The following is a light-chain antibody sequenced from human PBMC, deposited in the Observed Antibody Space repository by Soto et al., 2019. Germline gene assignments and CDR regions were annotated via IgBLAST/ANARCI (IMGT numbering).Light chain of an antibody. CDR1: QSVSSN. CDR2: GAS. Sequence: EIVMTQSPATLSVSPGETATLTCRASQSVSSNLAWYQQKPGQAPRLLIYGASTRATGIPARFSGSGSGTEFTLTISSLQSEDFAVYYCQPYNAWPPLTFGGGTKVEIK. V-gene: IGKV3-15*01. J-gene: IGKJ4*01. CDR3: QPYNAWPPLT.